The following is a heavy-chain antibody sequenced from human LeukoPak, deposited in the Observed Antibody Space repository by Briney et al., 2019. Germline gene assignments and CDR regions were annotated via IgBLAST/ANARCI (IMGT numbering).Heavy chain of an antibody. CDR2: ISGSGGST. J-gene: IGHJ4*02. D-gene: IGHD3-10*01. V-gene: IGHV3-23*01. Sequence: GGSLRLSCEASGFTFSSYSMSWVRQAPGKGLEWVSDISGSGGSTYYADSVKGRYTISRDNSKNTLYLQMNSLRAEDTAVYYCAKWVGSGCFDYRGQGTLVTVPS. CDR3: AKWVGSGCFDY. CDR1: GFTFSSYS.